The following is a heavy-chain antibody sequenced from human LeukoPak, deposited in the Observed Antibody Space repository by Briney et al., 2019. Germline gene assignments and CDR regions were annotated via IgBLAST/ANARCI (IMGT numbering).Heavy chain of an antibody. CDR2: SIPIFGTA. J-gene: IGHJ4*02. Sequence: ASVKVSCKASGGTFSSYAISWVRQAPGQGLEWMGGSIPIFGTANYAQKFQGRVTITAEESTSTAYMELSSLRSEDTDVYYCASLRGPGLSCSSTNCYSTEYWGQGTLVTVSS. CDR3: ASLRGPGLSCSSTNCYSTEY. V-gene: IGHV1-69*13. CDR1: GGTFSSYA. D-gene: IGHD2-2*01.